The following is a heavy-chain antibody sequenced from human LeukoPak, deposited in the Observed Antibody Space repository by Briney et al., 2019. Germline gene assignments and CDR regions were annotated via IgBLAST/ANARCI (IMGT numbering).Heavy chain of an antibody. J-gene: IGHJ6*03. CDR3: ASPDVSSVGARIGSYYYMDV. D-gene: IGHD1-26*01. CDR2: IYSGGST. Sequence: GGSLRLSCAASGFTVSSNYMSWVRQAPGKGLEWVSVIYSGGSTYYADSVKGRFTISRDNSKNTPYLQMNSLRAEDTAVYYCASPDVSSVGARIGSYYYMDVWGKGTTVTVSS. CDR1: GFTVSSNY. V-gene: IGHV3-66*02.